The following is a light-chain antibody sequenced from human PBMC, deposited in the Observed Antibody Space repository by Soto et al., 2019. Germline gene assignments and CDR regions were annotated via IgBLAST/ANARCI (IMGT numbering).Light chain of an antibody. CDR3: QQYAFSPQT. J-gene: IGKJ5*01. Sequence: EVVLTQSPGTLSLSPGERATLSCRASQSVGNNFLAWYQQKPGQAPRPLIYNAFSRATGIPDRFSGSGSGTDFTLTVSRLEPDDFAVYYCQQYAFSPQTFGQGTRLEIK. V-gene: IGKV3-20*01. CDR2: NAF. CDR1: QSVGNNF.